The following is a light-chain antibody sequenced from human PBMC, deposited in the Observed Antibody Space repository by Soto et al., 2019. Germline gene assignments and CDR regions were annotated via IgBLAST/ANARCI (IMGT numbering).Light chain of an antibody. J-gene: IGKJ5*01. CDR3: QQRTRWPMT. CDR2: DGS. V-gene: IGKV3-11*01. CDR1: QNLHSF. Sequence: EILLTQSPATLSVSPWEIFTLSFMASQNLHSFLNWYQQRPGQAPRPLIYDGSKRAAGVPDRISGDGSGTDYTLTISSLEPEDFAVYYCQQRTRWPMTFGQGTRLEI.